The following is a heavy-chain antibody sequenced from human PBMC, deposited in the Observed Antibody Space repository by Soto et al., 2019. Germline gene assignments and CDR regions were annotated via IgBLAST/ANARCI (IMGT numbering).Heavy chain of an antibody. CDR1: GFSLSTSGMC. J-gene: IGHJ6*02. CDR2: IDWDDDK. CDR3: ARSVMAAGYYYGMDV. D-gene: IGHD2-15*01. V-gene: IGHV2-70*01. Sequence: SGPTLVNPTQTLTLTCTFPGFSLSTSGMCVSWIRQPPGKALEWLALIDWDDDKYYSTSLKTRLTISKDTSKNQVVLTMTNMDPVDTATYYCARSVMAAGYYYGMDVWGQGTTVTVSS.